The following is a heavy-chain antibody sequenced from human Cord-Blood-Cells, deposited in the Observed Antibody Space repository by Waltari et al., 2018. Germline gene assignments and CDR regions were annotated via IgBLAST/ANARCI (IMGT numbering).Heavy chain of an antibody. V-gene: IGHV1-69*06. CDR1: GGTFSSYA. CDR2: IIPILGTA. Sequence: QVQLVQSGAEVKKPGSSVKVSCKASGGTFSSYAISWVRQAPGQGLEWMGGIIPILGTANYAQKFQGRVTITADKSTSTAYMELSSLRSEDTAVYYCARSLPQGDDSSSSFFPYYWGQGTLVTVSS. D-gene: IGHD6-6*01. CDR3: ARSLPQGDDSSSSFFPYY. J-gene: IGHJ4*02.